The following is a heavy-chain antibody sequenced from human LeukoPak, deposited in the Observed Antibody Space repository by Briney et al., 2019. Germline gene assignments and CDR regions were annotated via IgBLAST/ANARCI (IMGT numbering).Heavy chain of an antibody. CDR2: IYHSGST. Sequence: SETLSLTCTVSGGSISSSSYYWSWIRQPPGKGLEWIGYIYHSGSTYYNPSLKSRVTISVDRSKNQFSLKLSSVTAADTAVYYCARGQYQLLDLDTSWGQGTLVTVSS. D-gene: IGHD2-2*01. J-gene: IGHJ4*02. CDR3: ARGQYQLLDLDTS. V-gene: IGHV4-30-2*01. CDR1: GGSISSSSYY.